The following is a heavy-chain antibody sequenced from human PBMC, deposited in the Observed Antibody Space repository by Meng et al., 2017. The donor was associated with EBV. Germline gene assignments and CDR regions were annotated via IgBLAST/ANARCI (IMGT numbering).Heavy chain of an antibody. J-gene: IGHJ4*02. D-gene: IGHD1/OR15-1a*01. CDR2: IIPAGGNT. Sequence: AELGKAGAEWKKPGDLVKVYCKASGYTFNSYYLDWVRQAPGQGLEWMGIIIPAGGNTNYAQKFRGRFTMTRDTSTSTVYMDLSILTSEDTAVYYCVRELVGGTFDYWGQGTLVTVSS. CDR1: GYTFNSYY. V-gene: IGHV1-46*02. CDR3: VRELVGGTFDY.